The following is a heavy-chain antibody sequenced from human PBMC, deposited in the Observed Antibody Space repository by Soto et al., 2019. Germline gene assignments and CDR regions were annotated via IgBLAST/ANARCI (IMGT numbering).Heavy chain of an antibody. CDR1: GYSFTSYW. Sequence: GESLKIFCKGSGYSFTSYWISWVRQLAGEGLGWMGRIDPIDSYTNYSSSFQAHVTTTADKTISTTYLQWSSLKASDSAMYYCQRHSSADAFDLWGQGTMVTVSS. CDR3: QRHSSADAFDL. D-gene: IGHD6-19*01. V-gene: IGHV5-10-1*01. CDR2: IDPIDSYT. J-gene: IGHJ3*01.